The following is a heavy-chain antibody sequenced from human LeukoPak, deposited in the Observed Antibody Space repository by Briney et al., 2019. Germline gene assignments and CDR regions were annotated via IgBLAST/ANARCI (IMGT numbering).Heavy chain of an antibody. J-gene: IGHJ3*02. CDR3: ARDGYNWNHGAAFDI. V-gene: IGHV3-7*01. CDR2: IKQDGSEK. D-gene: IGHD1-14*01. CDR1: GFTFSSYW. Sequence: PGGSLRLSCAASGFTFSSYWMSWVRQAPGKGLEWVANIKQDGSEKYYVDSMKGRFTISRDNAKNSLYLQTNSLRAEDTAVYYCARDGYNWNHGAAFDIWGQGTMVTVSS.